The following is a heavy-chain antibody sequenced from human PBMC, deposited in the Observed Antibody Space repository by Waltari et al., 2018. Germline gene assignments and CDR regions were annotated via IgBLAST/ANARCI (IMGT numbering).Heavy chain of an antibody. CDR2: ISSSGSTI. D-gene: IGHD3-3*01. Sequence: EVQLVESGGGLVQPGGSLRLSCAASGFTFSSYEMNWVRQAPGKGLEWVSYISSSGSTIYYADSVKGRFTISRDNAKNSLYLQMNSLRAEDTAVYYCARDRGVVTLQHWGQGTLVTVSS. V-gene: IGHV3-48*03. CDR1: GFTFSSYE. CDR3: ARDRGVVTLQH. J-gene: IGHJ1*01.